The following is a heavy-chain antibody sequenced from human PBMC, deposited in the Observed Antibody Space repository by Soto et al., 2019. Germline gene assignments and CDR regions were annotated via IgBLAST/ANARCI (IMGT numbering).Heavy chain of an antibody. V-gene: IGHV3-72*01. CDR2: IRNKPYSYTT. J-gene: IGHJ4*02. D-gene: IGHD3-3*01. Sequence: GGSLRLSCAASGFIFSDHYMDWVRQAPGKGLEWVGRIRNKPYSYTTEYAASVKGRFTISRDDSKNTMYLQMNSLKTEDTAVYYFITDLPDWLPQIDYWGQGFLVTVSS. CDR3: ITDLPDWLPQIDY. CDR1: GFIFSDHY.